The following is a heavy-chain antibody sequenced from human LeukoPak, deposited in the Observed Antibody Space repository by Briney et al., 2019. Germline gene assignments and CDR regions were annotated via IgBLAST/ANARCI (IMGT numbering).Heavy chain of an antibody. J-gene: IGHJ4*02. D-gene: IGHD3-22*01. CDR1: GFTFSGYA. V-gene: IGHV3-23*01. Sequence: GGSLRLSCAASGFTFSGYAMSWVRQAPGKGLEWVSAISGSGGSTYYADSVKGRFTISRDNSKNTLYLQMNSLRAEDTAVYYCAKDSHAYYYDSSGYYYPLFALDYWGQGTLVTVSS. CDR3: AKDSHAYYYDSSGYYYPLFALDY. CDR2: ISGSGGST.